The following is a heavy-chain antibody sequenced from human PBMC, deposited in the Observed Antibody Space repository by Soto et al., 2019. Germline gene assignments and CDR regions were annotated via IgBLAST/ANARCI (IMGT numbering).Heavy chain of an antibody. J-gene: IGHJ4*02. Sequence: PGVSLRLSCAASGFTFSSYWMYWVRQAPGKGLVWVSRTNSDGSDTSYADSVKGRFTISRDNAKNTLYLQMNSLRTEDMAVYYCARRDGYNSDYWGQGTLVTVSS. CDR3: ARRDGYNSDY. CDR1: GFTFSSYW. D-gene: IGHD5-12*01. CDR2: TNSDGSDT. V-gene: IGHV3-74*01.